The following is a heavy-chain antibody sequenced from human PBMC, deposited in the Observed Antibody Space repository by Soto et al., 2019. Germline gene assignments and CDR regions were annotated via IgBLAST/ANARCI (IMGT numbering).Heavy chain of an antibody. CDR1: GFSFSDYS. D-gene: IGHD1-26*01. CDR3: ARDTGGSYDY. J-gene: IGHJ4*02. V-gene: IGHV3-72*01. CDR2: TRNKANSYSA. Sequence: EVQLVESGGGLVQPGGSLRLSCAASGFSFSDYSMDWVRQVPGKGLEWVGRTRNKANSYSAEYAPPVKGRFTISRHDLEESMYLQMNNLKTDDTAVYYCARDTGGSYDYWGQGALVTVSS.